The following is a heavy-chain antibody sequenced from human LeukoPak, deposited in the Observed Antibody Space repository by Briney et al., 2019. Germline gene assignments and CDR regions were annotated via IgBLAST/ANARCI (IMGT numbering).Heavy chain of an antibody. J-gene: IGHJ3*02. D-gene: IGHD3-3*01. Sequence: SETLSLTCTVSGASIRSYYWSWIRQPPGKGLEWIGYIYYSGSTNYNPSLKSRVTISVDTSKNQFSLKLTSVTAADTAVYYCARNVPAASVGISGVLRFLEWLPPRDAFDIWGQGTMVTVSS. V-gene: IGHV4-59*01. CDR3: ARNVPAASVGISGVLRFLEWLPPRDAFDI. CDR1: GASIRSYY. CDR2: IYYSGST.